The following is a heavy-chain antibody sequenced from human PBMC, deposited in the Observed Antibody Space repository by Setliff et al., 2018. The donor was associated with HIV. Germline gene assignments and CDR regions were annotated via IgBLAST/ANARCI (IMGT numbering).Heavy chain of an antibody. CDR3: AKDGISGGAYPPYYFDY. CDR1: GGSFSGYS. J-gene: IGHJ4*01. CDR2: INHSGSA. Sequence: NPSETLSLTCAVYGGSFSGYSWIWIRQPPGKGLEWIGEINHSGSANYNPSLKSRVTISLNTSRNQFSLKLSSVTAADTAVYYCAKDGISGGAYPPYYFDYWGHGTLVTVSS. V-gene: IGHV4-34*01. D-gene: IGHD2-15*01.